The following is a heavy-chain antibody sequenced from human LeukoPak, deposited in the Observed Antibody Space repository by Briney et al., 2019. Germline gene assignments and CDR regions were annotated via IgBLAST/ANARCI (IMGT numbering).Heavy chain of an antibody. J-gene: IGHJ5*02. CDR1: GLTFSTYA. CDR3: ARPYSSGWDNWFDP. D-gene: IGHD6-19*01. V-gene: IGHV3-23*01. Sequence: GGSLRLSCAASGLTFSTYAMSWVRQAPGKGLEWVSGISGSGGSTYYADSVKGRFTISRDNAKNSLYLQMNSLRAEDTAVYYCARPYSSGWDNWFDPWGQGTLVTVSS. CDR2: ISGSGGST.